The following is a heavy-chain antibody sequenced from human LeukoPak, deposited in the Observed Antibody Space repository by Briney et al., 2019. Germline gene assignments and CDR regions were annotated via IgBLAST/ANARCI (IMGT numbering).Heavy chain of an antibody. CDR3: ARYVDTAMVTVWGAFDI. D-gene: IGHD5-18*01. Sequence: ASVKVSCKASGYTFTGYYMHWVRQAPGQGLEWMGWINPNSGGTNYAQKFQGRVTMTRDTSISTAYMELSRLRSDDTAVYYCARYVDTAMVTVWGAFDIWGQGTMVTVSS. CDR2: INPNSGGT. V-gene: IGHV1-2*02. J-gene: IGHJ3*02. CDR1: GYTFTGYY.